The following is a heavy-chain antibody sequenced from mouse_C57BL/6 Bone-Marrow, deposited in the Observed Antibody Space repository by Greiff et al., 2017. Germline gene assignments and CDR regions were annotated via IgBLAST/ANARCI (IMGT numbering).Heavy chain of an antibody. CDR3: ASPDGYDWFAY. CDR1: GYTFTSYW. D-gene: IGHD2-2*01. V-gene: IGHV1-72*01. Sequence: QVQLQQPGAELVKPGASVKLSCKASGYTFTSYWMHWVKQRPGRGLEWIGRIDPNSGGTKYNEKFKSKATLTVDKPSSTAYMQLSSLTSEDAAVYYCASPDGYDWFAYWGQGTLVTVAA. J-gene: IGHJ3*01. CDR2: IDPNSGGT.